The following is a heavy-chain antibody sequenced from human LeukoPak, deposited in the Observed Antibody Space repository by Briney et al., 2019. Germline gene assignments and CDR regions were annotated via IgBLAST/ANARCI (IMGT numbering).Heavy chain of an antibody. CDR1: GGSFSGYY. V-gene: IGHV4-34*01. CDR3: ARGPKTPTYYYDSSGYFDY. CDR2: INHSGST. D-gene: IGHD3-22*01. J-gene: IGHJ4*02. Sequence: SETLSLTCAVYGGSFSGYYWSWIRQPPGKGLEWIGEINHSGSTNYNPSLKSRVTISVGTSKNQFSLKLSSVTAADTAVYYCARGPKTPTYYYDSSGYFDYWGQGTLVTVSS.